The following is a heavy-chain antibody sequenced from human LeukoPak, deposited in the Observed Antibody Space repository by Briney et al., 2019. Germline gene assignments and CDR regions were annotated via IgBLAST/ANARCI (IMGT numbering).Heavy chain of an antibody. CDR3: AKNEDAMDV. CDR1: GFTFSRHW. CDR2: IKQDGRQE. Sequence: PGGSLRLSCAASGFTFSRHWMSWVRQAPGKGLEWVANIKQDGRQENYVDSVKGRFTISRDNAKSSLYLQMNDLRVEDTAVYYCAKNEDAMDVGAQGPTVPVPS. V-gene: IGHV3-7*01. J-gene: IGHJ6*02.